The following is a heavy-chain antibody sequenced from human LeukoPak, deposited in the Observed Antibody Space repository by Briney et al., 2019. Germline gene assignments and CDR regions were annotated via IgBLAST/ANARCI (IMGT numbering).Heavy chain of an antibody. CDR1: GFTFSSYA. J-gene: IGHJ4*02. Sequence: GGYLRLSCAASGFTFSSYAMSWVRQAPGKGLEWVSAISGSGGSTYYADSVKGRFTISRDNSKNTLYLQMNSLRAEDTAVYYCAKDGGSRGGFDYWGQGTLVTVSS. D-gene: IGHD2-15*01. CDR3: AKDGGSRGGFDY. CDR2: ISGSGGST. V-gene: IGHV3-23*01.